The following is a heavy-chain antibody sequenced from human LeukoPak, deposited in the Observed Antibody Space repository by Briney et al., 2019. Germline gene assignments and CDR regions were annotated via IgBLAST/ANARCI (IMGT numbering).Heavy chain of an antibody. Sequence: SVKVSCKASGGTFSNYAISWGRQAPGQGLEWRGRIIPIVGITNYARKFQGRLTITADKSTSTAYMELSSLRSDDTAVYFCAREQSRGSFGSLNYHISPFGYWGQGTLVTVSS. J-gene: IGHJ4*02. V-gene: IGHV1-69*04. CDR3: AREQSRGSFGSLNYHISPFGY. CDR1: GGTFSNYA. CDR2: IIPIVGIT. D-gene: IGHD3-9*01.